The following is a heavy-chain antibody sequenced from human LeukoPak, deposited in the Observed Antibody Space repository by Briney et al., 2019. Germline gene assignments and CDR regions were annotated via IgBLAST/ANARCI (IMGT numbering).Heavy chain of an antibody. CDR3: ARVSTSWEHYYYMDV. CDR1: GYTFTGYF. CDR2: INPNNGGT. D-gene: IGHD2-2*01. V-gene: IGHV1-2*04. J-gene: IGHJ6*03. Sequence: ASVKVSCKASGYTFTGYFIHWVRQAPGQGLEWMGWINPNNGGTNYAQKFQGWVTMTRDTSISTAYMELSRLKSDDTAVYYCARVSTSWEHYYYMDVWGKGTTVTVSS.